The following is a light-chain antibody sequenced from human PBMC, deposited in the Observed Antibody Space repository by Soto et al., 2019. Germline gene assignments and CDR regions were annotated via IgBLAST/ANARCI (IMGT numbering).Light chain of an antibody. J-gene: IGLJ3*02. CDR2: EVS. CDR1: RGDVGGYLY. CDR3: SSYTSSNTLV. Sequence: QSVLTQPASVSGSPGQSITISCTGTRGDVGGYLYVSWYQQHPGKAPKLLIYEVSTRPSGVSNRFSGSKSGNTASLTISGLQAEDEADYYCSSYTSSNTLVFGGGTKMTVL. V-gene: IGLV2-14*01.